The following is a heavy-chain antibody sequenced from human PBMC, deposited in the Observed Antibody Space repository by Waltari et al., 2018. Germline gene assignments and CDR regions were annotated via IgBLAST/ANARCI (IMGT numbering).Heavy chain of an antibody. D-gene: IGHD4-17*01. CDR3: ARESGDYSPFDN. J-gene: IGHJ4*02. CDR2: IFTSGIT. CDR1: GGSIRSYY. V-gene: IGHV4-4*07. Sequence: QVQLQESGPGLVKPLETLSLTCSVSGGSIRSYYLSWIRQPAGKGLEWIGHIFTSGITKYNPSLKSRVTMSVDTSKNQFSLKLTSVTAADTAVYYCARESGDYSPFDNWGQGTLVTVSS.